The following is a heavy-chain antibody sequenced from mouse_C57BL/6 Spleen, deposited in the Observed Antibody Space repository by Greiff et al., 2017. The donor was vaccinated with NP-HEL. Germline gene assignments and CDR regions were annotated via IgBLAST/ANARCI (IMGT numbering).Heavy chain of an antibody. CDR3: TGPFYDGYFYAMDY. CDR2: IDPETGGT. J-gene: IGHJ4*01. D-gene: IGHD2-3*01. CDR1: GYTFTDYE. Sequence: VKLQQSGAELVRPGASVTLSCKASGYTFTDYEMHWVKQTPVHGLEWIGAIDPETGGTAYNHKFKGKAILTADKSSSTAYMELRSLTSEDSAVYYCTGPFYDGYFYAMDYWGQGTSVTVSS. V-gene: IGHV1-15*01.